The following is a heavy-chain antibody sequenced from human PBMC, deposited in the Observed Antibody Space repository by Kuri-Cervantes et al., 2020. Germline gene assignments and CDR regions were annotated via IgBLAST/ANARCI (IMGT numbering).Heavy chain of an antibody. V-gene: IGHV3-7*01. D-gene: IGHD2-2*01. CDR3: ARDQVVVVPAARGTQPYYYGMDV. J-gene: IGHJ6*02. Sequence: GESLKISCAASGFTFSSYWMSWVRQAPGKGLEWVANIKQDGSEKYYVDSVKGRFTISRDNAKNSLYLQMNSLRAEDTAVYYCARDQVVVVPAARGTQPYYYGMDVWGQGTTVTVSS. CDR1: GFTFSSYW. CDR2: IKQDGSEK.